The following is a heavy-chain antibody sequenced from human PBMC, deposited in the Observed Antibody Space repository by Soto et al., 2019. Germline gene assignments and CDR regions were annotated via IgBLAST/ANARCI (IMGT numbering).Heavy chain of an antibody. J-gene: IGHJ5*02. V-gene: IGHV1-69*13. CDR1: GGTFSSYA. D-gene: IGHD5-18*01. Sequence: SVKVSCKASGGTFSSYAISWVRQAPGQGLEWMGGIIPIFGTANYAQEFQGRVTITADECTSTAYMGLSSLRSEDTAVYYCARDAIGYSYGLNWFDPWGQGTLVTVSS. CDR2: IIPIFGTA. CDR3: ARDAIGYSYGLNWFDP.